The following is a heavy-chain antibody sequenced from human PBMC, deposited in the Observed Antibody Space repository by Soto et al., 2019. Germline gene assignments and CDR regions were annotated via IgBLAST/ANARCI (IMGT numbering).Heavy chain of an antibody. CDR1: GGSIRSYY. J-gene: IGHJ5*02. Sequence: SETLSLTCTVSGGSIRSYYWSWIRQPLGKGLEWIGYIYYSGSTNYNPSLKSRVTISVDTSKNQFSLKLSSVTAADTAVYYCAREVRDYYDSSGYYGWFDPWGQGTLVTVSS. D-gene: IGHD3-22*01. CDR3: AREVRDYYDSSGYYGWFDP. V-gene: IGHV4-59*01. CDR2: IYYSGST.